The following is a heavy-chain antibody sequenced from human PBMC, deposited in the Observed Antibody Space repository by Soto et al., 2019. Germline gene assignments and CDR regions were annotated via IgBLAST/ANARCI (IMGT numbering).Heavy chain of an antibody. CDR3: ARSEDSSSFLFDY. V-gene: IGHV4-34*01. Sequence: SETLSLTCAVYGGSFIGYYWSWIRQPPGKGLEWIGEINHSGSTNYNPSLKSRVTISVDTSKNQFSLKLSSVTAADTAVYYCARSEDSSSFLFDYWGQGTLVTVSS. CDR2: INHSGST. CDR1: GGSFIGYY. D-gene: IGHD6-6*01. J-gene: IGHJ4*02.